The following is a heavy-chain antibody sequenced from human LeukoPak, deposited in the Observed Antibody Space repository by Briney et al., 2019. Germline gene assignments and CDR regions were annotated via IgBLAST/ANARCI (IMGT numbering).Heavy chain of an antibody. Sequence: PGRSLRPSCVASGFTFTDHSMHWVRQPPGKGLEWVAVVSPHVNTIFYADSVKGRFTISRDNSKNTLYLQMNSLRAEDTAVYYCAKFNYYGSGSHPFDPWGQGTLVTVSS. V-gene: IGHV3-30-3*02. J-gene: IGHJ5*02. CDR2: VSPHVNTI. D-gene: IGHD3-10*01. CDR1: GFTFTDHS. CDR3: AKFNYYGSGSHPFDP.